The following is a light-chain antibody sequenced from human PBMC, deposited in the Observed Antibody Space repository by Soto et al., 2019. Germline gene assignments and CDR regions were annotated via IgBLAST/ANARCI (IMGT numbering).Light chain of an antibody. CDR3: KQYGSSPGT. V-gene: IGKV3-20*01. CDR2: GAS. J-gene: IGKJ1*01. CDR1: ETVSSSY. Sequence: ESVLTQSPGTLSLSPGERATLSCRASETVSSSYLAWYQHKAGQAPRLLIYGASIRATGIPDRFSGSGSGTDFSLTISRLEPEDFAVYYCKQYGSSPGTFGQGTKVEVK.